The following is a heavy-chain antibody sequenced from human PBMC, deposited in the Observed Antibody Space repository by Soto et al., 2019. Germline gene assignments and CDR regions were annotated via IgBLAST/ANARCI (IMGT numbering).Heavy chain of an antibody. J-gene: IGHJ4*02. CDR2: IYYSGST. CDR1: GGSISSGGYY. Sequence: SETLSLTCTVSGGSISSGGYYWSWIRQHPGKGLEWIGYIYYSGSTYYNPSLKSRVTISVDTSKNQFSLKLSSVTAADTAVYYCARGINRGLLGNWNYDYFDYWGQGTLVTVSS. D-gene: IGHD1-7*01. V-gene: IGHV4-31*03. CDR3: ARGINRGLLGNWNYDYFDY.